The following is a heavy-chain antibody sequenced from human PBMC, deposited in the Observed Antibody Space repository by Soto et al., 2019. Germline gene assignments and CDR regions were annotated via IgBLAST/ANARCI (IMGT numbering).Heavy chain of an antibody. V-gene: IGHV3-23*01. Sequence: EVQLLESGGGLVQPGGSLRLSCAASGFTFSIYAMSWVRQAPGKGLEWVSAISGSGGNTYYAASVKGRFTISRDNSKNTLFLQMNSLRAEDTAVYYCAKKYDPYYYMDVWGKGTTVTVSS. CDR3: AKKYDPYYYMDV. D-gene: IGHD3-16*01. CDR1: GFTFSIYA. CDR2: ISGSGGNT. J-gene: IGHJ6*03.